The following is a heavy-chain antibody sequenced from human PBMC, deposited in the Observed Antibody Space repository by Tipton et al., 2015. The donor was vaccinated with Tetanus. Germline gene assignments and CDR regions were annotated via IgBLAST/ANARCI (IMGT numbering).Heavy chain of an antibody. Sequence: SLRLSCAASGFTFSDYYMTWIRQAPGKGLEWLAYINTSGRTIFYADSVEGRFTISRDNAKNSLYLQMKSLRAEDTAVYYCARSYSYGYVYHYDMDVWGKGTTVTVSS. CDR3: ARSYSYGYVYHYDMDV. J-gene: IGHJ6*03. D-gene: IGHD3-16*01. V-gene: IGHV3-11*01. CDR1: GFTFSDYY. CDR2: INTSGRTI.